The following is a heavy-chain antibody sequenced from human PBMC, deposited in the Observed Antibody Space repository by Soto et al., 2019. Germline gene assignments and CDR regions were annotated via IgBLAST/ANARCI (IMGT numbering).Heavy chain of an antibody. Sequence: QLQLQESGPGLVKPSETLSLTCTVSGGSISSSSYYWGWIRQPPGKGLEWIGSIYYSGSTYYNPSLKSRVTISVDTSKNQFSLKLSSVTAADTAVYYCASPEGVVARRSFDYWGQGTLVTVSS. CDR1: GGSISSSSYY. CDR2: IYYSGST. V-gene: IGHV4-39*01. J-gene: IGHJ4*02. D-gene: IGHD3-22*01. CDR3: ASPEGVVARRSFDY.